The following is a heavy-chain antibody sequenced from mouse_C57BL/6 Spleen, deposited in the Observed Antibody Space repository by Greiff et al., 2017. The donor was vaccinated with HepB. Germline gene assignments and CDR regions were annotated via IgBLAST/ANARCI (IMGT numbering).Heavy chain of an antibody. J-gene: IGHJ2*01. CDR1: GYTFTDYN. CDR3: ARSPTLERYFDY. Sequence: VHVKQSGPELVKPGASVKIPCKASGYTFTDYNMDWVKQSHGKSLEWIGDINPNNGGTIYNQKFKGKATLTVDKSSSTAYMELRSLTSEDTAVYYCARSPTLERYFDYWGQGTTLTVSS. CDR2: INPNNGGT. V-gene: IGHV1-18*01. D-gene: IGHD2-12*01.